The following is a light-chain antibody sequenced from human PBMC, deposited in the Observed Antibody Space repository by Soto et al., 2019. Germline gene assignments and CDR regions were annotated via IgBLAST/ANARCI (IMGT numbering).Light chain of an antibody. Sequence: QSVLTQPPSASGTPGQRVTISCSGSGSNIGSNYVYWYQQLPGTAPKLLIYRNSQRPSGAPDRFSGSKSGTSASLAISGLRSEDEADYYCASWDDSLTGWVFGGGTKLTVL. V-gene: IGLV1-47*01. J-gene: IGLJ3*02. CDR3: ASWDDSLTGWV. CDR1: GSNIGSNY. CDR2: RNS.